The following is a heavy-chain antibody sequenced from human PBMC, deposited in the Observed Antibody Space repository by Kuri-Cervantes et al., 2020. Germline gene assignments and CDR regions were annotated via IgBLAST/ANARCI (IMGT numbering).Heavy chain of an antibody. CDR3: ARVTSGDYGDRYYYYYMDV. CDR1: GFTFDDYS. Sequence: GGSLRLSCTVSGFTFDDYSLNWVRQAPGKGLEWVGFIRSKAYGGATEYAASVRGRSSISRDGSKSIAYLQMNSLRAEDTAVYYCARVTSGDYGDRYYYYYMDVWGKGTTVTVSS. D-gene: IGHD4-17*01. J-gene: IGHJ6*03. V-gene: IGHV3-49*04. CDR2: IRSKAYGGAT.